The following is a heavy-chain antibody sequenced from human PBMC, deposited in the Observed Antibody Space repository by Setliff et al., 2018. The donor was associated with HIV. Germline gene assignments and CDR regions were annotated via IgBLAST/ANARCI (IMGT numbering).Heavy chain of an antibody. CDR3: ARQASWGYYFDY. V-gene: IGHV5-51*01. Sequence: PGESLKISCKGSGYSFTSYWIGWVRQMPGKGLQWMGILYPGDSDTKYSPSFQGQVTISADRSISTVYLQWNSLKASDTAMYYCARQASWGYYFDYWGQGTLVTVSS. D-gene: IGHD3-16*01. J-gene: IGHJ4*02. CDR1: GYSFTSYW. CDR2: LYPGDSDT.